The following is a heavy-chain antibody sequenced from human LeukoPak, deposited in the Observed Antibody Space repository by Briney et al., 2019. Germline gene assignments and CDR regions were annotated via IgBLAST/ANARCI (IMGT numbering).Heavy chain of an antibody. CDR1: GGSFSDYY. V-gene: IGHV4-34*01. CDR2: INHSGST. J-gene: IGHJ4*02. Sequence: PSETLSLTCAVYGGSFSDYYWTWIRQPPGKGLEWIGEINHSGSTNYNPSLKSRVTISIDASKNQFSLKLSSVTAADTAVYYCAREPPGYWGQGILVTVSS. CDR3: AREPPGY.